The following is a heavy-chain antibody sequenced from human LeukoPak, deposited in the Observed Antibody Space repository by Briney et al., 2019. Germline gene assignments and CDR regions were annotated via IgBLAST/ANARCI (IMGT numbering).Heavy chain of an antibody. J-gene: IGHJ4*02. D-gene: IGHD1-26*01. CDR1: GFTFSSYS. Sequence: GGSLRLSCAASGFTFSSYSMNWVRQAPGKGLEWVSSISSSSSYIYYADSVKGRFTISRDNAKNSLYLQMNSLRAEDTAVYYCAKPTRGSGSFLIDFWGQGTLVTVSS. V-gene: IGHV3-21*01. CDR2: ISSSSSYI. CDR3: AKPTRGSGSFLIDF.